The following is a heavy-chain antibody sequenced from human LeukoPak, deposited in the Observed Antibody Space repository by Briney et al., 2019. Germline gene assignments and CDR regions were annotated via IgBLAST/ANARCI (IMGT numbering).Heavy chain of an antibody. V-gene: IGHV4-61*02. CDR2: IYTSGST. D-gene: IGHD3-22*01. CDR3: AREEYYSDNSGYYPDF. Sequence: PSQTLSLTCTVSGVSISSGSYYWSWIRQPAGKGLEWIGRIYTSGSTNYNPSLKSRVTISVDTSKNQFPLKLSSVTAADTAVYYCAREEYYSDNSGYYPDFWGQGTLVTVSS. J-gene: IGHJ4*02. CDR1: GVSISSGSYY.